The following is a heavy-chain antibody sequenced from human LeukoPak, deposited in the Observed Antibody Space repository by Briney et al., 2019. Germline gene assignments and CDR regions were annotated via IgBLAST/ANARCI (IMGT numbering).Heavy chain of an antibody. J-gene: IGHJ4*02. Sequence: NPSETLSLTCTVSGGSISSHYWSWIRQPPGKGLEGVGYIYYSGSTNYNPSLKSRVTISVDTSKNQFSLKLSSVTAADTAVYYCARGSIARYWGQGTLVTVSS. CDR2: IYYSGST. D-gene: IGHD2-2*01. CDR3: ARGSIARY. CDR1: GGSISSHY. V-gene: IGHV4-59*11.